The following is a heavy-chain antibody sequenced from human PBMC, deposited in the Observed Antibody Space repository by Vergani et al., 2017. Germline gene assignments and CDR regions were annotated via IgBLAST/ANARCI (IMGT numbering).Heavy chain of an antibody. CDR3: ERLLRGYSSSSYYFDY. CDR2: ISPGDSDT. D-gene: IGHD6-6*01. J-gene: IGHJ4*02. Sequence: EVQLVQSGAEVKKPGESLKISCKGSGYSFTSYWIGWVRQMPGKGLEWMGIISPGDSDTRYSPSFQGQVIISADKTISTAYLQWSSLKASDTAMYDCERLLRGYSSSSYYFDYWGQGTLVTVSS. CDR1: GYSFTSYW. V-gene: IGHV5-51*03.